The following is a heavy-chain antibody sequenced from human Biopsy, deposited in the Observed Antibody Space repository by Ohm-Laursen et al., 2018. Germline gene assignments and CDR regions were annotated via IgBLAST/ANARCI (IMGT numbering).Heavy chain of an antibody. CDR1: GFTFSSYG. D-gene: IGHD2/OR15-2a*01. Sequence: SLRLSCAASGFTFSSYGMHWVRQAPGKGLEWVAAIWYDGSNKNYADSVKGRFTISRDNSKNSLYLQMNSLRAEDTAVYYCTRDTTYYAGTTYYDALDVWGQGTTVTVSS. V-gene: IGHV3-33*01. CDR2: IWYDGSNK. CDR3: TRDTTYYAGTTYYDALDV. J-gene: IGHJ3*01.